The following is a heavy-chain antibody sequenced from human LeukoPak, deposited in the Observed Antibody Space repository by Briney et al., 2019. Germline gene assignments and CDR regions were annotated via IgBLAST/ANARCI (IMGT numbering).Heavy chain of an antibody. V-gene: IGHV4-59*08. D-gene: IGHD6-13*01. CDR3: ARRRGWKQQLVYFDY. CDR1: GGSISSHY. CDR2: IYYSGST. J-gene: IGHJ4*02. Sequence: SETLSLTCTVSGGSISSHYWSWIRQPPGKGLEWLGYIYYSGSTNYNPSLKSRVTISADTTKNQIFLTLNSTTAADTAVYYCARRRGWKQQLVYFDYWGQGTLATVSS.